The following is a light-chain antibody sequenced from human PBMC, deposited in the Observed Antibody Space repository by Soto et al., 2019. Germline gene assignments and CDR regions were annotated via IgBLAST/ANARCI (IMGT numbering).Light chain of an antibody. J-gene: IGLJ1*01. CDR3: SSYTSSSTLDV. CDR2: EVS. V-gene: IGLV2-14*01. CDR1: SSDVGGYKY. Sequence: QSALTQPASVSGSPGQSITISCTGTSSDVGGYKYVSWYQQHPGKAPKLMIYEVSNRPSRVSNRFSGSKSGNTASLTISGLQAEDEADYYCSSYTSSSTLDVFGTGTKLTVL.